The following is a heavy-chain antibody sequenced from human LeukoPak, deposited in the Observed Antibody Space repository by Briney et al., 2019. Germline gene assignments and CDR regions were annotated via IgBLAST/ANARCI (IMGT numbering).Heavy chain of an antibody. CDR1: GFTFDDYG. CDR2: INWNGGST. CDR3: ARGGPDTAMDY. D-gene: IGHD5-18*01. J-gene: IGHJ4*02. V-gene: IGHV3-20*01. Sequence: GWSLTLSCAASGFTFDDYGMSWVRQAPGKGLEWVSGINWNGGSTGYADSVKGRFTISRDNAKNSLYLQMNSLRAEDTALYHCARGGPDTAMDYWGQGTLVTVSS.